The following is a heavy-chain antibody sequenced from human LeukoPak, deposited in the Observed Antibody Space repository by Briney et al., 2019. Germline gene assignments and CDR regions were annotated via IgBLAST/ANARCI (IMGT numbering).Heavy chain of an antibody. Sequence: ASVKVSCKASGYTSYYMHWVREAPGQGLEWMGIINPIGGSTTYAQKFQGRVTMTRGTSTSTVYMELSRLRSEDTAVYYCARDRDDDILTGYPDYSFDYWGQGTLVTVSS. D-gene: IGHD3-9*01. CDR1: GYTSYY. V-gene: IGHV1-46*01. J-gene: IGHJ4*02. CDR3: ARDRDDDILTGYPDYSFDY. CDR2: INPIGGST.